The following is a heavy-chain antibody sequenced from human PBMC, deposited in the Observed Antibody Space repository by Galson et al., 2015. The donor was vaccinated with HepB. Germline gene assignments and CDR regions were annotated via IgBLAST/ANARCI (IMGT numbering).Heavy chain of an antibody. CDR3: ARDISREGDGYNYGY. CDR1: GFTFSNYP. D-gene: IGHD5-24*01. Sequence: SLRLSCAASGFTFSNYPMSWVRRAPGRGLEWVAVISYDGSNKYYADSVKGRFTISRDNSKNTLYLQMNSLRAEDTAVYYCARDISREGDGYNYGYWGQGTLVTVSS. V-gene: IGHV3-30*04. J-gene: IGHJ4*02. CDR2: ISYDGSNK.